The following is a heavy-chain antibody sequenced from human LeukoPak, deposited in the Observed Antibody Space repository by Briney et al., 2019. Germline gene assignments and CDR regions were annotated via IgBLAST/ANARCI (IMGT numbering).Heavy chain of an antibody. CDR3: ALTPPGGDYNY. CDR1: GFTFSSYS. Sequence: PGGSLRLSCAASGFTFSSYSMNWVRQAPGKGLEWVSYISSSSSTIYYADSVKGRFTISRDNAKNSLYLQMNSLRAEDTAVYYCALTPPGGDYNYWGQGALVTVSS. D-gene: IGHD4-17*01. J-gene: IGHJ4*02. V-gene: IGHV3-48*01. CDR2: ISSSSSTI.